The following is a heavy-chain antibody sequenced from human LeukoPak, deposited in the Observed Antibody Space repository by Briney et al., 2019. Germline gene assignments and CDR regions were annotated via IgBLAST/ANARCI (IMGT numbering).Heavy chain of an antibody. J-gene: IGHJ6*02. CDR1: GFPFSSYW. V-gene: IGHV3-7*03. CDR3: ARDRAPNSYYYGVDV. D-gene: IGHD1-26*01. Sequence: GGSLRLSCVASGFPFSSYWMTWVRQAPGKGLEWVANIKQDGSKKSYVDSVKGRFTISRDNAKNSLYLQMDSLRVEDTALYYCARDRAPNSYYYGVDVWGQGTTVTVSS. CDR2: IKQDGSKK.